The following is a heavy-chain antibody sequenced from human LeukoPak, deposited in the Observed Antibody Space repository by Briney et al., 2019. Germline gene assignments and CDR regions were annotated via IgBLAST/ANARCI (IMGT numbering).Heavy chain of an antibody. D-gene: IGHD4-23*01. J-gene: IGHJ4*02. V-gene: IGHV1-2*02. CDR3: ARDARDGYGGNPFDY. Sequence: GRSLRLSCAASGFTFSSYAMHWVRQAPGQGLEWMEWINPNSGTTSYEQKSQGRVTMTRDTSITTVYMELTRLTSDDTAVYYCARDARDGYGGNPFDYWGQGTPVTVSS. CDR2: INPNSGTT. CDR1: GFTFSSYA.